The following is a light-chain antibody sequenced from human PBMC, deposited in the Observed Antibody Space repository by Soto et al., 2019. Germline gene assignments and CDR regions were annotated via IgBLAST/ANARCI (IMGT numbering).Light chain of an antibody. J-gene: IGKJ5*01. V-gene: IGKV3-11*01. Sequence: EIVLPQSPATLSLSPVERATLSCRASQGVSSSLAWYQQKPGQAPRLLIYDASNRATGIPARFSGSGSGTDFTLTISSLEPEDFAVYYCQQRSNWPMSTFGQGTRLEIK. CDR1: QGVSSS. CDR3: QQRSNWPMST. CDR2: DAS.